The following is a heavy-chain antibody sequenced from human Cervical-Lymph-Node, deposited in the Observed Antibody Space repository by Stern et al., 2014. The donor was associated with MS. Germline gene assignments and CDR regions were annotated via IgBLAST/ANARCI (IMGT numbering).Heavy chain of an antibody. J-gene: IGHJ4*02. V-gene: IGHV1-18*01. D-gene: IGHD2-15*01. CDR3: ARGYCTGGSCSPPLGY. Sequence: QMQLVQSGAEVKKPGASVMVSCKASGYTFNTYSISWVRQAPGQGLEWMAWINPYNGHTRYAQKVEGRLTMTTDTSTSTAYMELRSLRSDDTAVYYCARGYCTGGSCSPPLGYWGQGTLVTVSS. CDR2: INPYNGHT. CDR1: GYTFNTYS.